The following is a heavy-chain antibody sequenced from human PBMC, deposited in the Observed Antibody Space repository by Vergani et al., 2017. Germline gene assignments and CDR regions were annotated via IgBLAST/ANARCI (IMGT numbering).Heavy chain of an antibody. V-gene: IGHV5-51*04. Sequence: EVQLVQSGAEVKTPGESLKISCKVSGYSFINYWIGWVRQLPGKGLEWMGIVFPADSTTRYSPSFQGQVTISADIPISTAYLRWNSMRASDTAMYYCARDREGRNNWSSLFWNYGGKGTLVTVSS. D-gene: IGHD1-20*01. J-gene: IGHJ4*02. CDR1: GYSFINYW. CDR2: VFPADSTT. CDR3: ARDREGRNNWSSLFWNY.